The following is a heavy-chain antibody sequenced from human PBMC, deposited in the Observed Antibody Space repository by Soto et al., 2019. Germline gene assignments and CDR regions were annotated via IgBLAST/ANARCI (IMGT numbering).Heavy chain of an antibody. CDR1: GFTFSSYG. D-gene: IGHD2-2*01. J-gene: IGHJ4*02. CDR3: ETRMYQLLGY. V-gene: IGHV3-30*03. CDR2: ISYDGSNK. Sequence: QVQLVESGGGVGQPGRSLRLSCAASGFTFSSYGMHWVRHAPGKGLEWVAVISYDGSNKYYADSVKGRFTISRDNSKNTLYLQMNSLRAEDTAVYYCETRMYQLLGYGGQGTLVAVSS.